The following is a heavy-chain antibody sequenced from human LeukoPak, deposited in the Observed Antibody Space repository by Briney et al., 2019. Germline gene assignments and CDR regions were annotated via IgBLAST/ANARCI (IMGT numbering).Heavy chain of an antibody. V-gene: IGHV3-23*01. CDR1: GFTFSNYA. CDR2: IGGSGGMT. Sequence: GGSLRLSCAASGFTFSNYAMGWVRQAPGKGLEWVSGIGGSGGMTYYADSVKGRFTISRDNCKNTLYLEMNSLRVEDTAIYYCAKWGGDSGAEQWLVLDYWGQGTLVTVSS. D-gene: IGHD6-19*01. J-gene: IGHJ4*02. CDR3: AKWGGDSGAEQWLVLDY.